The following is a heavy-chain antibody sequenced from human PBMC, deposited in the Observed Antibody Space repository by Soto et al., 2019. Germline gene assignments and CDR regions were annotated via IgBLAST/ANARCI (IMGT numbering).Heavy chain of an antibody. Sequence: PSQTLSLTCAISGDSVSCNSAAWNWIRQSPSRGLEWLGRTYYRSKWYNDYAVSVKSRITINPDTSKNQFSLQLNSVTPEDTAVYFCARTLSSSAENWFDPWGQGTLVTVSS. V-gene: IGHV6-1*01. CDR1: GDSVSCNSAA. J-gene: IGHJ5*02. D-gene: IGHD6-6*01. CDR2: TYYRSKWYN. CDR3: ARTLSSSAENWFDP.